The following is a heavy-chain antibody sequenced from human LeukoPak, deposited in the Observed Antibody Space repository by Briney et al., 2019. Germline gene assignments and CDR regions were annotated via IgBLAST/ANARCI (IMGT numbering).Heavy chain of an antibody. CDR3: ATITVTTPYYYYYGMDV. J-gene: IGHJ6*02. V-gene: IGHV1-24*01. CDR1: GYTLTELS. CDR2: FDPEDGET. D-gene: IGHD4-17*01. Sequence: VASVKVSCKVSGYTLTELSMHWVRQAPGKGLEWMGGFDPEDGETIYAQKFQGRVTMTEDTSTDTAYMELSSLRSEDTAVYYCATITVTTPYYYYYGMDVWGQGTTVTVSS.